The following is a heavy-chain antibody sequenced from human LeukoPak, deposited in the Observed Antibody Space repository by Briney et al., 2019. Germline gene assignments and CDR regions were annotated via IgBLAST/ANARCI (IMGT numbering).Heavy chain of an antibody. CDR3: AKDIEDQRMNEGAFDI. D-gene: IGHD1-1*01. V-gene: IGHV3-9*01. CDR1: GFTFDDFA. Sequence: GGSLRLSCAASGFTFDDFAMHWVRQAPGKGLECVSGISWNSGSIDYADSVKGRFTIPRHNAKNSRFLQMNSLRAEDTALYYCAKDIEDQRMNEGAFDIWGQGTMVTVSS. CDR2: ISWNSGSI. J-gene: IGHJ3*02.